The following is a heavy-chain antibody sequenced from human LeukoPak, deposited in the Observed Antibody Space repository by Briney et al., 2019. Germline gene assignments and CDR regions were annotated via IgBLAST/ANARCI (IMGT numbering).Heavy chain of an antibody. D-gene: IGHD6-19*01. Sequence: ASVKVSCKASGYTFTGYYMHWVRQAPGQGLEWMGWINLNNGGTKYAQKFQGRVTMTRDTSISTAYMELTRLRSDDMAVYYCARDGWYISYMDVWGKGTTVTVSS. J-gene: IGHJ6*03. CDR1: GYTFTGYY. CDR2: INLNNGGT. V-gene: IGHV1-2*02. CDR3: ARDGWYISYMDV.